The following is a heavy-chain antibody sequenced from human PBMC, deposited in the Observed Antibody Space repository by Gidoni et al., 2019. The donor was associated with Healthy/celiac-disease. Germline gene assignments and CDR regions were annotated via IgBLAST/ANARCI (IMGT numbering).Heavy chain of an antibody. Sequence: APGKGMEWVSAISGSGGSTYYADSVKGRFTISRDNSKNTLYLQMNSLRAEDTAVYYCAKFPGGGDYVSDLGAFDIWGQGTMVTVSS. CDR3: AKFPGGGDYVSDLGAFDI. D-gene: IGHD4-17*01. J-gene: IGHJ3*02. CDR2: ISGSGGST. V-gene: IGHV3-23*01.